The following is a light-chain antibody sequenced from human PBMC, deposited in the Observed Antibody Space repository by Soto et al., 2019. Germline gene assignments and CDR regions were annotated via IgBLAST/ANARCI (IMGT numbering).Light chain of an antibody. Sequence: DIVMTQSPLSLPVTPGEPASISCRSSQSLLHSNGYNYLDWYLQKPGQSPQLLLYLASNRASGVPDRFSGSGSGTDFTLKINRVEAEDVGVYYCMQALQTPTTFGQGTKVEIK. CDR3: MQALQTPTT. CDR2: LAS. J-gene: IGKJ1*01. V-gene: IGKV2-28*01. CDR1: QSLLHSNGYNY.